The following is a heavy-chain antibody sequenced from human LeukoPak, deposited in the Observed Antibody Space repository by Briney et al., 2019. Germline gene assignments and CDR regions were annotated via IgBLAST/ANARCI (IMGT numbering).Heavy chain of an antibody. CDR3: ARLGYSSSWYNFDY. CDR1: GGSISSYY. J-gene: IGHJ4*02. Sequence: SETLSLTCTVSGGSISSYYWSWIRQPAGKGLEWIGRIYTSGSTNYNPSLKSRVTISIDTSKNQFSLKVNSMTAADTAVYYCARLGYSSSWYNFDYWGQGTLVTVSS. V-gene: IGHV4-4*07. D-gene: IGHD6-13*01. CDR2: IYTSGST.